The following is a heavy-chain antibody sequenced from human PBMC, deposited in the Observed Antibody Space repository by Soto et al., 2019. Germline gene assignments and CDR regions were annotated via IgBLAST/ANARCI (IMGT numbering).Heavy chain of an antibody. CDR2: IYYSGST. D-gene: IGHD6-13*01. J-gene: IGHJ5*01. Sequence: QVQLQESGTGLVKPSQTLSPTCTVSAGSISTGGYYWSWIRHHPGKGLEWIGYIYYSGSTYYNPSLKSRVTISVDTSKYQFYLKLSSVTAADTAVYYCARSLAPYSRSSYWFASWGHGTLVTVSS. V-gene: IGHV4-31*03. CDR3: ARSLAPYSRSSYWFAS. CDR1: AGSISTGGYY.